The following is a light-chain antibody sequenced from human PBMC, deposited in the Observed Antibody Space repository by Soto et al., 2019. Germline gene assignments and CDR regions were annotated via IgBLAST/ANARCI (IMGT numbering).Light chain of an antibody. J-gene: IGKJ4*01. CDR3: QQFET. CDR1: QSISSW. Sequence: DIQMTQSPSTLSASVGDRVTITCRASQSISSWLAWYQQKPGKAPKLLIYDASSLESGVPSRFSGSGSGTEFTLTISSLQPDDFATYYCQQFETFGGGTKVDIK. V-gene: IGKV1-5*01. CDR2: DAS.